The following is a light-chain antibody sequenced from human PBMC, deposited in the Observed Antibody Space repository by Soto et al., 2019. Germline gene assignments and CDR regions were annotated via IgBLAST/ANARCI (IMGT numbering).Light chain of an antibody. CDR2: EVN. Sequence: QSALTQPASVSGSLGQSITLSCTGTSSDVGGYDYVSWYQQRPGKAPKLIIFEVNNRPSGVSVRFSGSKSGNTASLAISGLQADDAADYYCSSYTSTFTRVAFGGGTKLTVL. CDR3: SSYTSTFTRVA. CDR1: SSDVGGYDY. V-gene: IGLV2-14*03. J-gene: IGLJ2*01.